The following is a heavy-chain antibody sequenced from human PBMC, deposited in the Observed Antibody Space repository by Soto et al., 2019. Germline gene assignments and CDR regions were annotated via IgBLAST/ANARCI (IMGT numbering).Heavy chain of an antibody. D-gene: IGHD6-13*01. CDR3: ATVDSSSWYGNFTLTAILPWDY. J-gene: IGHJ4*02. V-gene: IGHV1-18*01. CDR2: ISAYNGNT. Sequence: ASVKVSCKASGYTFTSYGISWVRQAPGQGLEWMGWISAYNGNTNYAQKLQGRVTMTTDTSTSTAYMELRSLRSDDTAVYYCATVDSSSWYGNFTLTAILPWDYWGQGTLVTVSS. CDR1: GYTFTSYG.